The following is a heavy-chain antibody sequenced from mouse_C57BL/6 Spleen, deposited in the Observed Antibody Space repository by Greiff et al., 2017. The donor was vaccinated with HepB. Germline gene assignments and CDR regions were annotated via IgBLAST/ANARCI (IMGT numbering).Heavy chain of an antibody. CDR2: IDPSDSYT. CDR1: GYTFTSYW. Sequence: VQLQQPGAELVKPGASVKLSCKASGYTFTSYWMQWVKQRPGQGLEWIGEIDPSDSYTNYNQKFKGKATLTVDTSSSTAYMQRSSLTSEDSAVYYCARSETTDYWGQGTTLTVSS. V-gene: IGHV1-50*01. J-gene: IGHJ2*01. D-gene: IGHD5-5*01. CDR3: ARSETTDY.